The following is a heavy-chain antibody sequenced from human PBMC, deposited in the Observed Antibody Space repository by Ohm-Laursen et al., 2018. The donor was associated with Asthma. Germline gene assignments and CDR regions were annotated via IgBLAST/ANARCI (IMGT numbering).Heavy chain of an antibody. CDR1: GFSVSGHF. CDR2: IYPGGAT. Sequence: SLRLSCAASGFSVSGHFMNWIRQGPEKGPEWVADIYPGGATFYADSVKGRFTISRDDSKNTLNLQMSSLRGDDTALYYCARGQGSGDISGSDPFDLWGQGTTVIVSS. CDR3: ARGQGSGDISGSDPFDL. D-gene: IGHD3-10*01. J-gene: IGHJ3*01. V-gene: IGHV3-53*01.